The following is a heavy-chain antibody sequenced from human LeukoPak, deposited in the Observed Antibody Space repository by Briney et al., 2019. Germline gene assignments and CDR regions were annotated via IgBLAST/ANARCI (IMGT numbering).Heavy chain of an antibody. Sequence: QPGRSLRLSCTASGFTFGDYGMSWFRQAPGKGLEWVGFIRSKAYGGTTEYAASVKGRFTISRDDSKSIAYLQMNSLKTEDTAVYYCTRDWLVGNIVVVPADWGQGTLVTVSS. CDR3: TRDWLVGNIVVVPAD. V-gene: IGHV3-49*03. CDR1: GFTFGDYG. D-gene: IGHD2-2*01. CDR2: IRSKAYGGTT. J-gene: IGHJ4*02.